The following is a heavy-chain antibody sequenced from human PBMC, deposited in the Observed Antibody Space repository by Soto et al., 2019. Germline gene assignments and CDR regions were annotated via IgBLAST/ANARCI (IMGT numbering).Heavy chain of an antibody. CDR3: ANWNSHQAD. J-gene: IGHJ4*02. V-gene: IGHV3-30*18. D-gene: IGHD1-7*01. CDR2: ISNDGSNK. Sequence: QVQLVESGGGVVQPGKSLRLSCAASGFTFNTYGMHWVRQAPGKGTEWVAVISNDGSNKYYADSVKGRLTISRDNSKNALYLQMNSLRAEDTAVYYCANWNSHQADWGQGTLVTVSS. CDR1: GFTFNTYG.